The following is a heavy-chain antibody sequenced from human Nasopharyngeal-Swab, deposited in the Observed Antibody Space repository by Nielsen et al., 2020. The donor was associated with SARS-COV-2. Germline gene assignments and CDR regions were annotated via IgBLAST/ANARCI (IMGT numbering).Heavy chain of an antibody. Sequence: GESLKISCAVSGFSFSSYVMSWVRQVPGKGLEWVSAIRGSGGGTYSADSVKGRFTISRDSSKNTLYLQMNSLRAGDTAVYYCAKTNDRHSSSYYFDYWGQGALVTVSS. J-gene: IGHJ4*02. V-gene: IGHV3-23*01. CDR3: AKTNDRHSSSYYFDY. D-gene: IGHD6-6*01. CDR2: IRGSGGGT. CDR1: GFSFSSYV.